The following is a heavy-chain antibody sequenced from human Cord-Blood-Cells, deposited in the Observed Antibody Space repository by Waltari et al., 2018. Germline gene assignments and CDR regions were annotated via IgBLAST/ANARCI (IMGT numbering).Heavy chain of an antibody. J-gene: IGHJ6*03. CDR3: ARRVLAAAAYYYYYYMDV. D-gene: IGHD6-13*01. Sequence: QVQLQQWGAGLLKPSETLSLTCAVYGGSFSGYYWSWIRQPPGKGLEWIGEINHSGSTNYNPSLKSRVTISVDTSKNQFSLKLSSVTAADTAVYYCARRVLAAAAYYYYYYMDVWGKGTTVTVSS. V-gene: IGHV4-34*01. CDR2: INHSGST. CDR1: GGSFSGYY.